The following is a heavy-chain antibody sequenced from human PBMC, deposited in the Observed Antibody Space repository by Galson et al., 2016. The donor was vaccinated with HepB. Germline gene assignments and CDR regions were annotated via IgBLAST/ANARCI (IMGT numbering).Heavy chain of an antibody. J-gene: IGHJ5*01. D-gene: IGHD4-11*01. CDR2: IGYSGTT. V-gene: IGHV4-59*01. CDR1: GGSISDGY. CDR3: AKDGPDYNSRLDP. Sequence: ETLSLTCTLSGGSISDGYWSWIRQPPGQTLQWIGHIGYSGTTDYNPSLKSRVTISVNTSKNQFSLKLNSVTPADTAVYYCAKDGPDYNSRLDPWGQGILVTVSS.